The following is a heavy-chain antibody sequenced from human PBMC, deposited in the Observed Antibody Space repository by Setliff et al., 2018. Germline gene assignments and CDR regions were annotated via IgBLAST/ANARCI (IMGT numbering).Heavy chain of an antibody. Sequence: GGSLRLSCAASGFAFASYNMIWVRQAPGKGLEWVSSLSSANNYIVYADSVKGRFTISRDNAKSTLYLQMNSLSAEDTGIYYCASSRTWIPVLDYCGKGTLVTVSS. CDR2: LSSANNYI. V-gene: IGHV3-21*06. CDR3: ASSRTWIPVLDY. CDR1: GFAFASYN. D-gene: IGHD5-18*01. J-gene: IGHJ4*02.